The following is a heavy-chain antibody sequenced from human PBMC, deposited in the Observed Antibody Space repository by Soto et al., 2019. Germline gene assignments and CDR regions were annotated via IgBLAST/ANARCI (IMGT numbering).Heavy chain of an antibody. J-gene: IGHJ3*02. CDR3: ARDDSSSSSGPAFDI. V-gene: IGHV4-34*01. Sequence: SETLSLTCAVYGGSFSGYYWSWIRQPPGKGLEWIGEINHSGSTNYNPSLKSRVTISVDTSKNQFSLKLSSVTAADTAVYYCARDDSSSSSGPAFDIWGQGTMVTVS. D-gene: IGHD6-6*01. CDR2: INHSGST. CDR1: GGSFSGYY.